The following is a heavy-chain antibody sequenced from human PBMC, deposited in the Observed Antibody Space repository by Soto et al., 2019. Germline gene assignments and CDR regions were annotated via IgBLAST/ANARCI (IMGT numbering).Heavy chain of an antibody. J-gene: IGHJ4*02. CDR1: DCNISGINW. Sequence: SVTQSLTSAVADCNISGINWLNWIRQAPGKGLEWIGEAFHTGGTNYNPSLKSRLTMSIDKSKNSFSLSLSSVTVADTAVYYCARKEYGSGHFEFRGQASQVTVSS. D-gene: IGHD3-10*01. CDR2: AFHTGGT. V-gene: IGHV4-4*02. CDR3: ARKEYGSGHFEF.